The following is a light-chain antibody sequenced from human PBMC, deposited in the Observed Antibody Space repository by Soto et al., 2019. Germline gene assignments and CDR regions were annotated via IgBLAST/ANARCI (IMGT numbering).Light chain of an antibody. CDR1: QSISSW. CDR3: QQDNSYPT. J-gene: IGKJ1*01. V-gene: IGKV1-5*03. CDR2: KAS. Sequence: DIQMTQSPSTLSASVGDRVTITCRASQSISSWLAWYQQKPGKAPKLLSYKASSLESGVPSRFSGSGSGTEFTLTISSLQPDDFATYYCQQDNSYPTFGQGTKVEIK.